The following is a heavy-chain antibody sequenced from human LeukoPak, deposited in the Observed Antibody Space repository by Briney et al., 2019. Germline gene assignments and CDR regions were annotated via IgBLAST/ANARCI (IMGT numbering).Heavy chain of an antibody. Sequence: QTGGSLRLSCAASGFTFSSYAMHWVRQAPGKGLVWVSRINTDGSSTDYADSVKGRFTISRDNAKNTLYLQMNSLRAEDTAVYYCARGGTGTTPPKFDYWGQGTLVTVSS. CDR2: INTDGSST. J-gene: IGHJ4*02. D-gene: IGHD1-7*01. CDR1: GFTFSSYA. CDR3: ARGGTGTTPPKFDY. V-gene: IGHV3-74*01.